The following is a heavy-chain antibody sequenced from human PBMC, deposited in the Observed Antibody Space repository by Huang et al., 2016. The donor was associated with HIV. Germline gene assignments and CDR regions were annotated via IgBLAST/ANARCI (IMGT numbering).Heavy chain of an antibody. CDR2: IIPRFGTR. CDR3: AKRGGAWGSPYAFDL. Sequence: QVQLVQSGAEVRKPGSSVKVSCRASGGSFNNCGINWVGQAQGQGLEWMGGIIPRFGTRNDAQRFKDRVTITADETTGVVHLEVTSLRSDDTAVYFCAKRGGAWGSPYAFDLWGPGTMVTVSS. CDR1: GGSFNNCG. D-gene: IGHD3-16*01. V-gene: IGHV1-69*13. J-gene: IGHJ3*01.